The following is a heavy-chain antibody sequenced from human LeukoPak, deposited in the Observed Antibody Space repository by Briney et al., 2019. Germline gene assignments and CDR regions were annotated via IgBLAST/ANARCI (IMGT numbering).Heavy chain of an antibody. D-gene: IGHD3-3*02. CDR1: GGSISAYY. V-gene: IGHV4-59*01. Sequence: SETLSLTCTVSGGSISAYYWGWIRQPPGKGLEWIGYIFHSGSTNYNPSLKSRVTISVDKSKNQFSLKLSSVTDADTAVYYCVKDLLGWAYFDYWGQGTLVTVSS. CDR3: VKDLLGWAYFDY. J-gene: IGHJ4*02. CDR2: IFHSGST.